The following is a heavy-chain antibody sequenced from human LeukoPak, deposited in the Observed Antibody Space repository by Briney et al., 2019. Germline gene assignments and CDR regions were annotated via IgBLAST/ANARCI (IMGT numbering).Heavy chain of an antibody. CDR3: ARGWGSSAEYFQH. J-gene: IGHJ1*01. CDR1: GFTFSSYS. V-gene: IGHV3-21*01. D-gene: IGHD7-27*01. Sequence: PEGSLRLSCAASGFTFSSYSMNWVRQAPGKGLEWVSSISSSSSYIYYADSVKGRFTISRDNAKNSLYLQMNSLRAEDTAVYYCARGWGSSAEYFQHWGQGTLVTVSS. CDR2: ISSSSSYI.